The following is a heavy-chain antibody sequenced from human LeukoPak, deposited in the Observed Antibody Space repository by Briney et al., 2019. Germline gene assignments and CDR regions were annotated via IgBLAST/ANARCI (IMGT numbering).Heavy chain of an antibody. V-gene: IGHV3-20*04. J-gene: IGHJ4*02. Sequence: GGSLRLSCAASGFTFDDYGMSWVRQAPGKELEWVSGINWNGGSTGYADSVKGRFTISRDNAKNSLYLQMNSLRAEDTALYYCARGYCSSTSCYFDYWGQGTLVTVSS. D-gene: IGHD2-2*01. CDR2: INWNGGST. CDR3: ARGYCSSTSCYFDY. CDR1: GFTFDDYG.